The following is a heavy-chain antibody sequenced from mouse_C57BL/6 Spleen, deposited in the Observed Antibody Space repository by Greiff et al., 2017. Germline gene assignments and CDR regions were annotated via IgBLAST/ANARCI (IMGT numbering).Heavy chain of an antibody. J-gene: IGHJ2*01. CDR3: ARGATVVATNYFDY. Sequence: QVQLQQSGPELVKPGASVKISCKASGYSFTSYYIHWVKQRPGQGLEWIGWIYPGSGNTKYNEKFKGKATLTADTSSSTAYMQLSSLTSEDSAVYYCARGATVVATNYFDYWGQGTTPTASS. V-gene: IGHV1-66*01. CDR2: IYPGSGNT. CDR1: GYSFTSYY. D-gene: IGHD1-1*01.